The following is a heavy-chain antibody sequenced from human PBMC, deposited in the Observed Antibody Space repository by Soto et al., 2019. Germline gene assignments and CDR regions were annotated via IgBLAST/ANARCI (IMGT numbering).Heavy chain of an antibody. CDR1: GYTFTRYG. J-gene: IGHJ6*02. Sequence: QGHLVQSGAEVKKPGTSVKVSCKASGYTFTRYGISWVRQAPGQGLEWMGWISGYNGDTNYAHTPPGIVTMTIDTSTSTAYKELRSLTSDDTAVYYCAKNGQPPYYYYGLDVWGQGTTVTVSS. CDR2: ISGYNGDT. CDR3: AKNGQPPYYYYGLDV. D-gene: IGHD2-8*01. V-gene: IGHV1-18*01.